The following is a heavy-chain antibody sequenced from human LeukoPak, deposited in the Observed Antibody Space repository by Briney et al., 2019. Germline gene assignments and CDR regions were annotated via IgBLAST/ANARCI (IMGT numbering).Heavy chain of an antibody. Sequence: GGSLRLSCAASGFTFSIYSMNWVRQAPGKGLEWVSYISSSGSTIYYADSVKGRFTISRDNAKNSLYLQMNSLRAEDTALYYCAKDTGYYDYYGMDVWGQGTTVTVSS. D-gene: IGHD3-9*01. CDR3: AKDTGYYDYYGMDV. CDR1: GFTFSIYS. J-gene: IGHJ6*02. V-gene: IGHV3-48*04. CDR2: ISSSGSTI.